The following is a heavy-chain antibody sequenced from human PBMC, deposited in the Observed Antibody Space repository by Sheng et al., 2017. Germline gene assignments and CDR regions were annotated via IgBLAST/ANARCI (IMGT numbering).Heavy chain of an antibody. CDR3: ASGYYYDSSGYYYEDY. V-gene: IGHV1-69*04. CDR2: IIPILGIA. Sequence: QVQLVQSGAEVKKPGSSVKVSCKASGGTFSSYAISWVRQAPGQGLEWMGDIIPILGIAHYVHKFQGRVTFTADKSTSTAYMELRSLRSEDTALYYCASGYYYDSSGYYYEDYWGQGTLVTVSS. D-gene: IGHD3-22*01. J-gene: IGHJ4*02. CDR1: GGTFSSYA.